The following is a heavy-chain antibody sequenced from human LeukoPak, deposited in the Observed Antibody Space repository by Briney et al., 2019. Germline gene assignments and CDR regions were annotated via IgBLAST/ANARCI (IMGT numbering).Heavy chain of an antibody. D-gene: IGHD4-23*01. CDR1: GYTFTSYD. CDR2: MNPNSGNT. Sequence: GASVKVSCKASGYTFTSYDINWVRQATGQGLEWMGWMNPNSGNTVYAEKFQGRVTMTRNTAISTAYMELSSLRSEDTAVYYCARTNRDGGFDYWGQGTLVTVSS. CDR3: ARTNRDGGFDY. J-gene: IGHJ4*02. V-gene: IGHV1-8*01.